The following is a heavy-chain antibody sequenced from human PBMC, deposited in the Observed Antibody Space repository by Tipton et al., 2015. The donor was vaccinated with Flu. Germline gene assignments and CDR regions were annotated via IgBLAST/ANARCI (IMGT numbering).Heavy chain of an antibody. Sequence: TLSLTCTVSGGSIKSVSHYWSWIRQPAGKGLEWIGNINHNGNAYHNPSLKSRVTISVDRSKNRFSLKLSSVTAADTAVYYCARRDFSNYVSEPKNWFDPWGQGALVTVSS. CDR2: INHNGNA. V-gene: IGHV4-61*09. CDR3: ARRDFSNYVSEPKNWFDP. D-gene: IGHD4-11*01. J-gene: IGHJ5*02. CDR1: GGSIKSVSHY.